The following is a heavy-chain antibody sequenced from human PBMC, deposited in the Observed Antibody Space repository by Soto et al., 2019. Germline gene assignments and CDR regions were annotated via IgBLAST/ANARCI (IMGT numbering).Heavy chain of an antibody. J-gene: IGHJ4*02. D-gene: IGHD3-10*01. CDR1: GFTFSDHY. Sequence: EVQLVESGGGLVQPGGSLRLSCAVSGFTFSDHYMDWVRQAPGKGLEWVGRTRNKANGYTTEYAASVKGRFTISRDDSKKSLYLQTDSLKTEDTAVYYCARAFYGSGSYSLDYWGQGTLVTVSS. V-gene: IGHV3-72*01. CDR2: TRNKANGYTT. CDR3: ARAFYGSGSYSLDY.